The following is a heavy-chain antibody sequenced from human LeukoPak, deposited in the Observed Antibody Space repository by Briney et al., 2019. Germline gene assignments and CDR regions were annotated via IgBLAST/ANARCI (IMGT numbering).Heavy chain of an antibody. CDR2: ISGSGGST. CDR1: GFTFSSYA. D-gene: IGHD5-24*01. CDR3: AKDLIYSLGDGYSPEY. Sequence: GGSLRLSCAASGFTFSSYAMSWVRQAPGKGLEWVSAISGSGGSTYYADSVKGRFTISRDNSKNTLYLQMNSLRAEDTAVYYWAKDLIYSLGDGYSPEYWGQGTLVTVSS. V-gene: IGHV3-23*01. J-gene: IGHJ4*02.